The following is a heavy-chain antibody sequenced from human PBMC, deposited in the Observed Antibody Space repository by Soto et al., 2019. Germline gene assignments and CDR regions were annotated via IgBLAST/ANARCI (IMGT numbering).Heavy chain of an antibody. Sequence: TSSVAYGSSRSSSDYRSCKHQPPGKGLEWIGSIYYSGSTYYNPSLKSRVTISVDTSKNQFSLKLSSVTAADTAVYYCARHVGGGEVPAAMSDFDYWGQGTLVTVSS. CDR3: ARHVGGGEVPAAMSDFDY. D-gene: IGHD2-2*01. J-gene: IGHJ4*02. V-gene: IGHV4-39*01. CDR2: IYYSGST. CDR1: YGSSRSSSDY.